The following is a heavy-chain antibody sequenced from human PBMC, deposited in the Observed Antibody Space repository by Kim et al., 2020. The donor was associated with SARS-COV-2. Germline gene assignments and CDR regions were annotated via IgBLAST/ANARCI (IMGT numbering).Heavy chain of an antibody. D-gene: IGHD3-10*01. CDR2: TKSDGSRT. V-gene: IGHV3-74*01. CDR1: GFSFSSYW. Sequence: GGSLRLSCAASGFSFSSYWMHWVRQAPGKGLVWVSGTKSDGSRTNYADSVKGRFTVSRDNAKNTLYLQMDSLRVEDTAVYYCARGSGTGGFSGGWGQGTLVTVSS. J-gene: IGHJ4*02. CDR3: ARGSGTGGFSGG.